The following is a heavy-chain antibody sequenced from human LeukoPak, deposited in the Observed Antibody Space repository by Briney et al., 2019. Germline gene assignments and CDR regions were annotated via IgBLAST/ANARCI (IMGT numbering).Heavy chain of an antibody. CDR2: INGDGRNI. Sequence: GGSLRLSCVASGFTFSSYWMHWVRQDPRKGLVWVSRINGDGRNINYADSVRGRFTISRDNAKNTLYLQMNTLRVEDTAVYYCAKDLRLGELSFQSDYWGQGTLVTVSS. D-gene: IGHD3-16*02. V-gene: IGHV3-74*01. CDR1: GFTFSSYW. J-gene: IGHJ4*02. CDR3: AKDLRLGELSFQSDY.